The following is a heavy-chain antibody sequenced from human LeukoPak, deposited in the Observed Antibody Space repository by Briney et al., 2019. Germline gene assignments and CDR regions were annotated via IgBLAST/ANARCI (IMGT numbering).Heavy chain of an antibody. D-gene: IGHD6-6*01. V-gene: IGHV4-59*01. CDR1: GGSISSYY. Sequence: SETLSLTCTVSGGSISSYYWSWMRQPPGKGLEWIGYIYYSGSTNYNPSLKSRVTISVDTSKNQFSLKLSSVTAADTAVYYCAREYSSSFGWFDPWGQGTLVTVSS. CDR3: AREYSSSFGWFDP. J-gene: IGHJ5*02. CDR2: IYYSGST.